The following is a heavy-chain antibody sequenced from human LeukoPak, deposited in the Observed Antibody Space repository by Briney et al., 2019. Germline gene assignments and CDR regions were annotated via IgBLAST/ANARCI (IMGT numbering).Heavy chain of an antibody. Sequence: GGSLRLSCVASGSSFRNYAIHWVRQAPGKGLEYVSVINTDGRITYYADSVKGRFTISRDNSKNTVYLQMGSLRGEDMAVYYCTRDGGSFCDFDYWGQGALVTVSS. CDR3: TRDGGSFCDFDY. J-gene: IGHJ4*02. V-gene: IGHV3-64*02. CDR2: INTDGRIT. D-gene: IGHD1-26*01. CDR1: GSSFRNYA.